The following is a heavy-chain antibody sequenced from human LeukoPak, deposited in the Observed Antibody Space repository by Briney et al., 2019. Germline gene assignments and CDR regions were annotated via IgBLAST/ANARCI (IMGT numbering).Heavy chain of an antibody. CDR2: IYYSGST. D-gene: IGHD2-2*01. J-gene: IGHJ6*03. V-gene: IGHV4-59*01. CDR3: AKVSRDIVVVPAAVHYYYYYMDV. Sequence: GSLRLSCAASGFTFSSYAMSWIRQPPGKGLEWIGYIYYSGSTNYNPSLKSRVTISVDTSKNQFSLKLSSVTAADTAVYYCAKVSRDIVVVPAAVHYYYYYMDVWGKGTTVTVSS. CDR1: GFTFSSYA.